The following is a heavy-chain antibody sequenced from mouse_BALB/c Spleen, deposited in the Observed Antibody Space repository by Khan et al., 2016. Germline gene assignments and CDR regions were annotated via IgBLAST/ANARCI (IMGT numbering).Heavy chain of an antibody. D-gene: IGHD2-14*01. CDR1: GFNIKDYY. V-gene: IGHV14-4*02. CDR3: NAVRRRYDGMNY. CDR2: IDPENGAT. J-gene: IGHJ4*01. Sequence: VQLQQSGADLVRSGASVKLSCTASGFNIKDYYMHWVKQRPEQGLEWIGWIDPENGATEYAPKFQGKATMTADTSSNTAYLQLSSLTSEDTAEYYCNAVRRRYDGMNYWGQGTSVTVSS.